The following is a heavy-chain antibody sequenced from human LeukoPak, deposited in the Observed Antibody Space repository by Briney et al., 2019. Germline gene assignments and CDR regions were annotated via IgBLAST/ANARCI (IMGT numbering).Heavy chain of an antibody. V-gene: IGHV3-30-3*01. J-gene: IGHJ3*02. CDR2: ISYDGSNK. CDR1: GFTFSSYA. D-gene: IGHD2-21*02. Sequence: PGRSLRLSCAASGFTFSSYAMHWVRQAPGKGLEWVAVISYDGSNKYYADSVKGRFTISRDNSKNTLYLQMNSLRAEDTAVYYCAKGSVVTYVSDAFDIWGQGTMVTVSS. CDR3: AKGSVVTYVSDAFDI.